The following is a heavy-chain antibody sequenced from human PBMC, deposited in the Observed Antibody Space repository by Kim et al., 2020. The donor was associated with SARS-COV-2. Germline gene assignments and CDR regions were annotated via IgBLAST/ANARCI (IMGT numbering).Heavy chain of an antibody. D-gene: IGHD1-1*01. CDR3: ARKMANWYIDF. CDR2: ISPHGSEV. CDR1: GFSFSSYY. Sequence: GGSLRLSCAVSGFSFSSYYMTWVRQAPGKGLEWVANISPHGSEVDYVDSVRGRFTISRDNAKNSLYLHLNSLRADDMAIYYCARKMANWYIDFWGQGTLVTVSS. V-gene: IGHV3-7*01. J-gene: IGHJ4*02.